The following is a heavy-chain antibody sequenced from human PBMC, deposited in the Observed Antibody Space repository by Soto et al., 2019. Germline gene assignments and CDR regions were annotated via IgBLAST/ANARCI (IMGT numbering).Heavy chain of an antibody. Sequence: PSETLSLTCTVTGGSISSYYWSWIRQPPGKGLEWIGYIYYSGSTNYNPSLKSRVTISVDTSKNQFSLKLSSVTAADTAVYYCARHLHLRPLPPFDYWGQGTLVTVSS. CDR2: IYYSGST. CDR3: ARHLHLRPLPPFDY. CDR1: GGSISSYY. V-gene: IGHV4-59*08. J-gene: IGHJ4*02.